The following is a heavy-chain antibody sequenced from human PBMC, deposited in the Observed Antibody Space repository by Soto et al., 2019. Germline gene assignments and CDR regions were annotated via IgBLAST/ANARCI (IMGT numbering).Heavy chain of an antibody. Sequence: PSETLSLTCTVSGGSISISNNYWGWVRQPPGKGLEYIGSIYYTGSTYYNPSFKSRVTISVDTSKNQFSVKLNSVTAADTAVFYCVRRLGSTSYYDWGQGTLVTVSS. V-gene: IGHV4-39*01. CDR2: IYYTGST. CDR1: GGSISISNNY. CDR3: VRRLGSTSYYD. D-gene: IGHD2-2*01. J-gene: IGHJ4*02.